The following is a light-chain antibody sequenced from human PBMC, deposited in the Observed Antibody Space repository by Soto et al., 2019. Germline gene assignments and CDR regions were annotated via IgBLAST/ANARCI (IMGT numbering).Light chain of an antibody. V-gene: IGKV1-5*03. Sequence: DVNMTQSPSTLSASVGDRVTITCRASQSISSWLAWYQQKPGKAPKLLIYKASSLQIGVPSRFSGSGSGTEFTLTISSLQPDDFATYYCQQYNSYWTFGQGTKVAIK. J-gene: IGKJ1*01. CDR1: QSISSW. CDR3: QQYNSYWT. CDR2: KAS.